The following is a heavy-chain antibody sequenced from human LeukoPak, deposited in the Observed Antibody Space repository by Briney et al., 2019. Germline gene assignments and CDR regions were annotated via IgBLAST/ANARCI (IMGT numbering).Heavy chain of an antibody. V-gene: IGHV4-59*01. J-gene: IGHJ4*02. CDR3: ARDSDSVHSPFNY. CDR1: GGSISSYY. Sequence: SGTLSLTCTVSGGSISSYYWSWIRQPPGKGLEWIGYIYYSGSTNYNPSLQSRVTISVDTSKNQFSLKLSSVTAADTAVYYCARDSDSVHSPFNYWGQGTLVTVSS. CDR2: IYYSGST. D-gene: IGHD5/OR15-5a*01.